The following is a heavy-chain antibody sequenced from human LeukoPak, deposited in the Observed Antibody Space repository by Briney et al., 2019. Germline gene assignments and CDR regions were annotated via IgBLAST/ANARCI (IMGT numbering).Heavy chain of an antibody. V-gene: IGHV5-51*01. CDR2: IYPGDSDT. J-gene: IGHJ4*02. D-gene: IGHD3-10*01. CDR1: GYRFTSYW. CDR3: ARQWGRGSGSYLGY. Sequence: GESLQISCQGSGYRFTSYWIAWVRPMPGKGREWMGVIYPGDSDTTYSPSFQGQVTISADKSISTAYLQWSSLRASDTAMYYCARQWGRGSGSYLGYWGQGTLVTVSS.